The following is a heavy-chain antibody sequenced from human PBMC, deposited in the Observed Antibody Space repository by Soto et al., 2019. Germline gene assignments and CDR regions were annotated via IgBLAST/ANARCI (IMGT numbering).Heavy chain of an antibody. V-gene: IGHV1-69*02. CDR3: ARGHSSSWLHRAEYFQH. CDR2: IIPILGIA. CDR1: GGTFSSYT. J-gene: IGHJ1*01. D-gene: IGHD6-13*01. Sequence: QVQLVQSGAEVKKPGSSVKVSCKASGGTFSSYTISWVRQAPGQGLEWMGRIIPILGIANYAQKFQGRVTITADKSTSTAYMELSSLRSEDTAVYYCARGHSSSWLHRAEYFQHWGQGTLVTVSS.